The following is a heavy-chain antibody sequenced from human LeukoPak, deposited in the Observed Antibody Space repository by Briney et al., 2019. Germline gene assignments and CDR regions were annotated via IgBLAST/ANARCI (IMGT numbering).Heavy chain of an antibody. CDR3: ARDSSGWYIPDY. J-gene: IGHJ4*02. CDR1: GGSISSYY. V-gene: IGHV4-59*12. CDR2: IYYSGST. D-gene: IGHD6-19*01. Sequence: PSETLSLTCTVSGGSISSYYWSWIRQPPGKGLEWIGYIYYSGSTNYNPSLKSRVTISVDTSKNQFSLKLSSVTAADTAVYYCARDSSGWYIPDYWGQGTLVTVSS.